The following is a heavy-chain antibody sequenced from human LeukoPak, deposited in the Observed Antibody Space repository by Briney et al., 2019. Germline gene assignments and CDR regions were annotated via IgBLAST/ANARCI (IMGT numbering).Heavy chain of an antibody. CDR2: ITADGTHK. CDR1: GFTFTAYE. D-gene: IGHD3-16*02. V-gene: IGHV3-48*03. J-gene: IGHJ1*01. Sequence: GGSLRLSCAASGFTFTAYEMNWFRQAPGKGLEWVSYITADGTHKYDADSLKGRFTISRDNAKNSLYLQMNSLRADDTAVYFCASAQGGVILPDYFHHWGQGTLVTVSS. CDR3: ASAQGGVILPDYFHH.